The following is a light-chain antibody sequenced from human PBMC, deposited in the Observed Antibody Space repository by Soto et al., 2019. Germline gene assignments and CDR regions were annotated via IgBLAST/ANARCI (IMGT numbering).Light chain of an antibody. V-gene: IGLV2-14*01. CDR2: EVS. CDR3: SSYTGTTTV. J-gene: IGLJ3*02. Sequence: QSALTQPASVSGSPGQSITISCTGASSDIGSYNYVSWYQQHLGKAPKLIIYEVSNRPSGVSNRLSGSKSGNTASLTISGLQTEDEAEYYCSSYTGTTTVFGGGTKLTVL. CDR1: SSDIGSYNY.